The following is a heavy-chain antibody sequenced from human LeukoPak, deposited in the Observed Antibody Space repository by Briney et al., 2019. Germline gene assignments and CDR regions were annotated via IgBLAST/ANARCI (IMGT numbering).Heavy chain of an antibody. J-gene: IGHJ4*02. CDR1: GFSVSENY. CDR3: ARGQRTSVTLYYFDF. Sequence: PGGSLRLSCAVSGFSVSENYMTWVRQAPGKGLECVSVLFGGGDTYYGNAVKGRLAITRDNSKNTDYLQMKSLRAEDTAFYYCARGQRTSVTLYYFDFWGQGTLVSVSS. CDR2: LFGGGDT. D-gene: IGHD4-17*01. V-gene: IGHV3-66*01.